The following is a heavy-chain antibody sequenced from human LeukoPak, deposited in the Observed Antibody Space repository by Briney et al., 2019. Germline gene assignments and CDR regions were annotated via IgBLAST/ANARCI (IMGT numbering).Heavy chain of an antibody. Sequence: EASVKVSCKASGYTFANYDINWVRQAPGQGLDWLGGIVPVLGTANYAQKFQGRVTITTDESTSTVYMELSSLRSEDTAVYYCATAWFEQLVVAGAFEIWGQGTMVTVSS. CDR1: GYTFANYD. D-gene: IGHD6-6*01. CDR3: ATAWFEQLVVAGAFEI. V-gene: IGHV1-69*05. J-gene: IGHJ3*02. CDR2: IVPVLGTA.